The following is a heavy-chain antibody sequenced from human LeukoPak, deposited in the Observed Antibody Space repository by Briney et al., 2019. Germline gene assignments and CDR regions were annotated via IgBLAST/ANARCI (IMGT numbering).Heavy chain of an antibody. CDR3: ARGTEFWGGGQYYDFWSD. CDR1: GGSFSGYY. V-gene: IGHV4-34*01. J-gene: IGHJ4*02. CDR2: INHSGST. Sequence: SETLSLTCAVYGGSFSGYYWSWIRQPPGKGLEWIGEINHSGSTNYNPSLKSRVTISVDTSKNQFSLKLSSVTAADTAVYYCARGTEFWGGGQYYDFWSDWGQGTLVTVSS. D-gene: IGHD3-3*01.